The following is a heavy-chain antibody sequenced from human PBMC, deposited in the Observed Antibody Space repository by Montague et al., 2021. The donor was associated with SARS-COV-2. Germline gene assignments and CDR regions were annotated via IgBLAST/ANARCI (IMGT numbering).Heavy chain of an antibody. Sequence: SETLSLTCAVYGGSLSDSWWSWIRQSPGQGLEWIGEIYDSGRANYHPSLKWRVTISVDTSKNQFSLKLNSLTAADTAIYYCARVTWPVPVGGTFGAFDVWGQGTVVTVSS. CDR3: ARVTWPVPVGGTFGAFDV. CDR2: IYDSGRA. J-gene: IGHJ3*01. CDR1: GGSLSDSW. V-gene: IGHV4-34*01. D-gene: IGHD1-26*01.